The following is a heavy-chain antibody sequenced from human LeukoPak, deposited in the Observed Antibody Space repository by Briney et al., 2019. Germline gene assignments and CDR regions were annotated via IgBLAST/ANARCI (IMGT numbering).Heavy chain of an antibody. Sequence: PSETLSLTCTIYGGSFSGYSWTWIRQPPGEGLEWIGEIKHSGGTNYNPSLKSRVTISVDTSKNQFSLKLSSVTAADTAVYYCASRVGVGAPFDDAFDIWGQGTMVTVSS. V-gene: IGHV4-34*01. CDR1: GGSFSGYS. D-gene: IGHD2-15*01. CDR3: ASRVGVGAPFDDAFDI. CDR2: IKHSGGT. J-gene: IGHJ3*02.